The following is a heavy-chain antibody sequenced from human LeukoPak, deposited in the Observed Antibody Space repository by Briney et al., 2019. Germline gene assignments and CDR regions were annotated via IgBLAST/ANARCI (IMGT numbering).Heavy chain of an antibody. D-gene: IGHD2-21*02. CDR1: GYTFTGYS. Sequence: ASVIVSCKASGYTFTGYSIHWVRQAPGQGLEWMGCINPNSGDTNYPQKFQDRVTLSRDTSIRTAYMELTDLRSDDTAMYYCARPNGDYYNWFDPWGQGTLVTVSS. CDR3: ARPNGDYYNWFDP. CDR2: INPNSGDT. V-gene: IGHV1-2*02. J-gene: IGHJ5*02.